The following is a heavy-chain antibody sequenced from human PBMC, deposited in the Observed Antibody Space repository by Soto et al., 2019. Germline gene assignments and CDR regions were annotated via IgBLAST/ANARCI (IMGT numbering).Heavy chain of an antibody. CDR1: GDSISSGGSY. V-gene: IGHV4-31*03. J-gene: IGHJ6*02. CDR2: ISYSGTT. Sequence: QVQLQESGPGLVKPSQTLSLTCTVSGDSISSGGSYWTWIRQHPGKGLEWIGYISYSGTTYYNPSLKSRLTISVDTSKNQFSLNLSSVTAADTAVYYCARDSVKESGQAHFYFGMDVWGQGTTVTVSS. CDR3: ARDSVKESGQAHFYFGMDV. D-gene: IGHD4-17*01.